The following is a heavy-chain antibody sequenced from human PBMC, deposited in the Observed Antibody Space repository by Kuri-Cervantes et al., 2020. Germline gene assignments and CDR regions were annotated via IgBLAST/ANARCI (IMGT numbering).Heavy chain of an antibody. CDR2: IYPGDSDT. D-gene: IGHD5-18*01. CDR1: GYIFSNYW. V-gene: IGHV5-51*01. CDR3: ARRGKGGTAMVDY. J-gene: IGHJ4*02. Sequence: GESLKISGKGSGYIFSNYWIAWVRQMPGKGLEWMGIIYPGDSDTRYSPSFQGQVTISADKSISTAYLQWSSLKASDTAMYYCARRGKGGTAMVDYWGQGTLVTVSS.